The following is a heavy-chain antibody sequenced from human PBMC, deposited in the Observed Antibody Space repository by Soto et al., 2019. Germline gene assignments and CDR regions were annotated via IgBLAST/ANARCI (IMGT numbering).Heavy chain of an antibody. V-gene: IGHV3-23*01. CDR2: ISGSGGST. D-gene: IGHD5-18*01. J-gene: IGHJ4*02. Sequence: EVQLLESGGGLVQPGGSLRLSCAASGFTFSSYAMSWVRQAPGKGLEWVSAISGSGGSTYYADSVKGRFTISRDNSKNTLYLQMYSLRAEDTAVYYCAIEGEIQLWPAYFDYWGQGTLVTVSS. CDR3: AIEGEIQLWPAYFDY. CDR1: GFTFSSYA.